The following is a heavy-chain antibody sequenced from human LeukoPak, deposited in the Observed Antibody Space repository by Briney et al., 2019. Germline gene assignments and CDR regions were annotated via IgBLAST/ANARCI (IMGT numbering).Heavy chain of an antibody. V-gene: IGHV4-34*01. CDR3: VRFSSSWYVSYHGMDV. D-gene: IGHD6-13*01. J-gene: IGHJ6*02. CDR1: GGSFSGYY. CDR2: INHSGST. Sequence: SETLSLTCAVYGGSFSGYYWSWIRQPPGKGLEWIGEINHSGSTNYNPSLKSRVTISVDTSKNQFSLKLSSVTAADTAVYYCVRFSSSWYVSYHGMDVWGQGTTVTVSS.